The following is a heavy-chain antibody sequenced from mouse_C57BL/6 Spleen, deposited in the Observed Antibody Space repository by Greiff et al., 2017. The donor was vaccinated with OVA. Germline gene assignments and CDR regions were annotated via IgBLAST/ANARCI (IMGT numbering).Heavy chain of an antibody. D-gene: IGHD4-1*01. CDR1: GFSLTSYG. CDR2: IWSGGST. J-gene: IGHJ3*01. Sequence: VKLQESGPGLVQPSQSLSITCTVSGFSLTSYGVHWVRQSPGKGLEWLGVIWSGGSTDYNAAFISRLSISKDNSKGQVFFKMNSLQADDTAIYYCARRALTGTAAWFAYWGQGTLVTVSA. V-gene: IGHV2-2*01. CDR3: ARRALTGTAAWFAY.